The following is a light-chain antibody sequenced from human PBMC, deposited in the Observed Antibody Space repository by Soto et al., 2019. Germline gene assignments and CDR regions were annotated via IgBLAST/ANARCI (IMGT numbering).Light chain of an antibody. CDR3: QSYDSSLSGSGV. J-gene: IGLJ3*02. CDR1: TSDVGGYNY. CDR2: EVS. Sequence: QSVLTQPASVSGSPGQSITISCTGTTSDVGGYNYVSWYQQHPGKAPKLMIYEVSNRPSGVSNRFSGSKSGNTASLTISGLQAEDEAAYYCQSYDSSLSGSGVFGGGTKLTVL. V-gene: IGLV2-14*01.